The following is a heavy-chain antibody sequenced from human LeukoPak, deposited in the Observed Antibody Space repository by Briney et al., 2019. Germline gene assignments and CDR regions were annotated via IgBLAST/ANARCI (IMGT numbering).Heavy chain of an antibody. CDR1: GFSFTDYP. V-gene: IGHV3-21*05. Sequence: PGGSLRLSCATSGFSFTDYPMNWVRQAPGKGLEWISNIRTTAEGAKYAYYADSVKGRFTISRDNAKNSLYLQMNSLRAEDTAVYYCARALYSGGSQYYALIYWGQGTLVTVSS. D-gene: IGHD2-15*01. CDR2: IRTTAEGAKYA. J-gene: IGHJ4*02. CDR3: ARALYSGGSQYYALIY.